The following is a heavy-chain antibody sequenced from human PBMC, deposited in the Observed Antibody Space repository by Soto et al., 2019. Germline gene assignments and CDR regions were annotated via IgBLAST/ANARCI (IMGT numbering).Heavy chain of an antibody. CDR3: ARAYHFWTFAFSP. CDR1: GGSISSSSYY. D-gene: IGHD3-3*01. CDR2: IYYSGST. Sequence: SETLSLTCTVSGGSISSSSYYWGWIRQPPGKGLEWIGSIYYSGSTYYNPSLKSRVTISVDTSKNQFSLKLSSVTAADTAVYYCARAYHFWTFAFSPWGQGTLVTVSS. V-gene: IGHV4-39*01. J-gene: IGHJ5*02.